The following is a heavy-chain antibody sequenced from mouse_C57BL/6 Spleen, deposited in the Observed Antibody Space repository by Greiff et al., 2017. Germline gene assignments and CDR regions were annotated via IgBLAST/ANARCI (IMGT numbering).Heavy chain of an antibody. V-gene: IGHV1-66*01. CDR2: IYPGSGNT. CDR1: GYSFTSYY. CDR3: ARGIITTVGNFDY. J-gene: IGHJ2*01. D-gene: IGHD1-1*01. Sequence: VQLQQSGPELVKPGASVKISCKASGYSFTSYYIHWVKQRPGQGLEWIGWIYPGSGNTKYNEKFKGKATLTADTSSSTAYMQLSSLTSEDSAVYYCARGIITTVGNFDYWGQGTTLTVSS.